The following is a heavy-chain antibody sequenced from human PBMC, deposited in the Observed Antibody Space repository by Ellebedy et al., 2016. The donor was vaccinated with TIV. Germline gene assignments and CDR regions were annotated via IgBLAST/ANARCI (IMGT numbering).Heavy chain of an antibody. CDR2: IYYSGST. CDR1: GDSISSSSYY. J-gene: IGHJ4*02. V-gene: IGHV4-39*01. D-gene: IGHD5-12*01. CDR3: ARHSGYDSYYFDY. Sequence: SETLSLXXTVSGDSISSSSYYWGWIRQPPGKGLEWIGSIYYSGSTYYNPSLKSRVTISVDTSKNQFSLKLSSVTAADTAVYYCARHSGYDSYYFDYWGQGTLVTVSS.